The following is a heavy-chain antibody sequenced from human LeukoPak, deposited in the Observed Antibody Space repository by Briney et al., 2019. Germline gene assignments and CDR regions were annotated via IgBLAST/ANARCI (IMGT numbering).Heavy chain of an antibody. CDR2: IIPIFGTA. D-gene: IGHD3-22*01. CDR3: ARDRGYYYDSSGRDAFDI. Sequence: SVKVSCKASGGTFSSYAISWVRQAPGQGLEWMGGIIPIFGTANYAQKFQGGVTITTDESTSTAYMELSSLRSEDTAVYYCARDRGYYYDSSGRDAFDIWGQGTMVTVSS. V-gene: IGHV1-69*05. CDR1: GGTFSSYA. J-gene: IGHJ3*02.